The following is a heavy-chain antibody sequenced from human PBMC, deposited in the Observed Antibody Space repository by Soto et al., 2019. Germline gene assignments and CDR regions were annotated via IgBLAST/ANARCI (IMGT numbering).Heavy chain of an antibody. J-gene: IGHJ4*02. Sequence: ASVNVSCKASGYTFSGFYMHWVRQAPGQGLEWMGWINPNSGGTKSAEKFQGRVTMTRDTSISTAYMELSRLTSDDTAVYYCASAAVTGTAGLDFWGPGPQVTVSS. V-gene: IGHV1-2*02. CDR2: INPNSGGT. CDR3: ASAAVTGTAGLDF. D-gene: IGHD6-19*01. CDR1: GYTFSGFY.